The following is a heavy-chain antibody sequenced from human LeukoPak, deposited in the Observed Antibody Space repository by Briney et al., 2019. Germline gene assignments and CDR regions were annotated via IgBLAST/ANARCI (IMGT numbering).Heavy chain of an antibody. CDR3: AREDEFKSLDY. J-gene: IGHJ4*02. CDR1: GFTFSSYG. V-gene: IGHV3-30*03. Sequence: GGSLRLSCAASGFTFSSYGMHWVRQAPGKGLEWVAVISYDGSNKYYADSVKGRFTISRDNSKNTLYLQMNSLRAEDTAVYYCAREDEFKSLDYWGQGTLVTVSS. CDR2: ISYDGSNK.